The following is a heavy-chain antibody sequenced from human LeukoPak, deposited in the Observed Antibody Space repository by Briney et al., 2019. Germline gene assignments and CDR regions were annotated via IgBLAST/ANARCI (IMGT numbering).Heavy chain of an antibody. V-gene: IGHV4-39*07. J-gene: IGHJ3*01. CDR2: IYYSGST. D-gene: IGHD6-25*01. Sequence: SETLSLTCTVSGGSISSSSYYWGWIRQPPGKGLEWIGSIYYSGSTYYNPSLKSRVTISVDTSKNQFSLKLSSVTAADTAVYYCARHSAHSSANDAFDLWGQGTLVTVSS. CDR3: ARHSAHSSANDAFDL. CDR1: GGSISSSSYY.